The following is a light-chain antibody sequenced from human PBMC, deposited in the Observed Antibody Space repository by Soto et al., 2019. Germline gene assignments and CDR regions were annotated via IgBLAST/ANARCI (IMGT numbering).Light chain of an antibody. CDR2: DVT. CDR1: RSDVGGYNY. J-gene: IGLJ1*01. V-gene: IGLV2-14*01. CDR3: SSYTSSSTYV. Sequence: QSALTQPASVSGSPGQSITISCTGTRSDVGGYNYVYWHQQHPGEAPKLMIYDVTNRPSGVSDRFSGSKSGNTASLTISGLQAEDEADYYCSSYTSSSTYVFGAGTKVTVL.